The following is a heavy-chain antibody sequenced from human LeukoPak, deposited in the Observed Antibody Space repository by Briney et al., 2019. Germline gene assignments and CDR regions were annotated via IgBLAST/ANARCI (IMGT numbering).Heavy chain of an antibody. CDR1: GFTFDDYA. CDR3: AKSRGGPTMVRGVTSATDVYGMDV. V-gene: IGHV3-43*02. D-gene: IGHD3-10*01. J-gene: IGHJ6*02. Sequence: GSLRLSCAASGFTFDDYAMHWVRQAPGKGLEWVSLISGDGYSTYYADSVKGRFTISRDNSKNSLYLQMNRLRTEDTALYYCAKSRGGPTMVRGVTSATDVYGMDVWGQGTTVTVSS. CDR2: ISGDGYST.